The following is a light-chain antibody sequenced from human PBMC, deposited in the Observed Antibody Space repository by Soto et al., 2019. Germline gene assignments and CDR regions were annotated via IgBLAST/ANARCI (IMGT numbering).Light chain of an antibody. V-gene: IGKV3-20*01. CDR1: QTVSNTY. CDR2: GAS. Sequence: EIVLTQFPGALSLSPGERVTLSCRASQTVSNTYLAWYQQKSGQAPKFLIYGASNRATGIPDRFSGSGSGTDFTLTISRLEPEDFAVYYCQQYGSSLYTFGQGTKLEIK. CDR3: QQYGSSLYT. J-gene: IGKJ2*01.